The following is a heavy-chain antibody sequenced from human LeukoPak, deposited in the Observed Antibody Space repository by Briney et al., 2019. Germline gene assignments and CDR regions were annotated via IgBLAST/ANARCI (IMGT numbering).Heavy chain of an antibody. Sequence: ASVKVSCKASGYTFTNYYMHWVRQAPGQGLEWMGIISPSDGSTTYAQKFQGRVTMTTDTSTGTVYMEMSSLRSEDTAVYYCARDRWQQLVDYWGQGTLVTVSS. CDR1: GYTFTNYY. CDR3: ARDRWQQLVDY. D-gene: IGHD6-13*01. V-gene: IGHV1-46*01. J-gene: IGHJ4*02. CDR2: ISPSDGST.